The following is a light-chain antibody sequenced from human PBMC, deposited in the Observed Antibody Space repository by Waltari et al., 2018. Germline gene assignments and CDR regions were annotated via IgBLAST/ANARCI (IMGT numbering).Light chain of an antibody. CDR1: QSISSW. V-gene: IGKV1-5*03. CDR3: QQYSGPPYN. Sequence: DIQMTQSPSTLSAFVGDRVTLTCRASQSISSWLAWYQQKPGKAPNLLIYKASSLETGVPSRFSGSGSGTDFTLTISSLQAEDAALYFCQQYSGPPYNFGQGTRLEIK. J-gene: IGKJ2*01. CDR2: KAS.